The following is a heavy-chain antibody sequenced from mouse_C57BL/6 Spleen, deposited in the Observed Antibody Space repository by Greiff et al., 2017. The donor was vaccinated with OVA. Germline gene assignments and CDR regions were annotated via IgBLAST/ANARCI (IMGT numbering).Heavy chain of an antibody. D-gene: IGHD1-1*01. V-gene: IGHV1-82*01. CDR2: IYPGDGDT. CDR1: GYAFSSSW. J-gene: IGHJ2*01. Sequence: VQLQQSGPELVKPGASVKISCKASGYAFSSSWMNWVKQRPGKGLEWIGRIYPGDGDTNYNGKFKGKATLTADKSSSTAYMQLSSLTSEDSAVYCCARGATVVARGYYFDYWGQGTTLTVSS. CDR3: ARGATVVARGYYFDY.